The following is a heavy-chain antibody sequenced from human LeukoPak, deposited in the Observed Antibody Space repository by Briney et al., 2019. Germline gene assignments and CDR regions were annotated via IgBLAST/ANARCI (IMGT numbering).Heavy chain of an antibody. CDR2: ISSSSSYI. CDR3: ATNSRFMITFGGVPYYMDV. Sequence: GGSLRLSCAASGFTFSSYIMNWVRQAPGKGLEWVSSISSSSSYIYYADSVKGRFTISRDNAKNSLYLQMNSLRAEDTAVYYCATNSRFMITFGGVPYYMDVWGKGTTVTVSS. D-gene: IGHD3-16*01. J-gene: IGHJ6*03. CDR1: GFTFSSYI. V-gene: IGHV3-21*01.